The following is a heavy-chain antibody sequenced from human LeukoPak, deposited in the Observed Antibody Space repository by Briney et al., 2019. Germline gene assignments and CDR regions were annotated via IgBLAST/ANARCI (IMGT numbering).Heavy chain of an antibody. CDR2: INHSGST. Sequence: PSETLSLTCAVYGGSFSGYYWSWIRQPPGKGLEWIGEINHSGSTNYNPSLKSRVTISVDTSKNQFSLKLSSVTAADTAVHYCARPLGPVSDYWGQGTLVTVSS. CDR3: ARPLGPVSDY. J-gene: IGHJ4*02. V-gene: IGHV4-34*01. CDR1: GGSFSGYY.